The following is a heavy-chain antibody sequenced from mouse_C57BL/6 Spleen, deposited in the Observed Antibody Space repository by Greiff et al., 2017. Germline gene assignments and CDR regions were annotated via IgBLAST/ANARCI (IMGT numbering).Heavy chain of an antibody. CDR1: GYAFSSSW. D-gene: IGHD1-1*01. CDR3: SRNYGSIYVGYFDV. V-gene: IGHV1-82*01. CDR2: IYPGDGDT. J-gene: IGHJ1*03. Sequence: QVQLQQSGPELVKPGASVKISCKASGYAFSSSWMNWVKQRPGKGLEWIGRIYPGDGDTNYNGKFKGKATLTADKSSSTAYMQLRSLTSEDSAVYFCSRNYGSIYVGYFDVWGTGTTVTVSS.